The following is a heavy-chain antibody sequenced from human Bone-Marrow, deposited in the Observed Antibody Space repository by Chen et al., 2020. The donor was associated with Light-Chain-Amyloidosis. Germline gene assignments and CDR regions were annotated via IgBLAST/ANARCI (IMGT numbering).Heavy chain of an antibody. Sequence: HVQLQESGPGLVKPSQTLSLTCTVSGGSIRSDNYYWSWIRQPAGKGLEWIGHIYISRNTNYNPSLKSRVTISLDTSKNQFSLNLSSVTAADTAVYYCARSYSGYFDYWGQGTQVTVSS. CDR3: ARSYSGYFDY. CDR2: IYISRNT. CDR1: GGSIRSDNYY. D-gene: IGHD5-12*01. V-gene: IGHV4-61*02. J-gene: IGHJ4*02.